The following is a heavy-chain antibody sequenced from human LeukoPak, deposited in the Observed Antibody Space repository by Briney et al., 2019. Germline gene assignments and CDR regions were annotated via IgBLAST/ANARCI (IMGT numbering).Heavy chain of an antibody. CDR3: ARKVRWLDY. Sequence: SETLSLTCAVYGGSFSGYYWSWIRQPPGKGLEWIGEINHSGSTNYNPSLKSRVTISVDTSKNQFSLKLSSVTAADTAVYYCARKVRWLDYWGQGTLVTVSS. V-gene: IGHV4-34*01. J-gene: IGHJ4*02. CDR1: GGSFSGYY. D-gene: IGHD6-19*01. CDR2: INHSGST.